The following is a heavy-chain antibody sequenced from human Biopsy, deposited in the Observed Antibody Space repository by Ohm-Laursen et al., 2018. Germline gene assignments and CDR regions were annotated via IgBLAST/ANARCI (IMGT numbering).Heavy chain of an antibody. V-gene: IGHV4-39*01. CDR3: ARHPTGFWFDP. CDR2: IYNTETT. J-gene: IGHJ5*02. CDR1: GGSISSSTTYY. Sequence: GTLSLTWAVSGGSISSSTTYYWAWLRQPPGKGLEWIGSIYNTETTFYNPSLKSRVTISVDTSTNQFSLKVSSVTAADTALYFCARHPTGFWFDPWGHGTLVTVSS.